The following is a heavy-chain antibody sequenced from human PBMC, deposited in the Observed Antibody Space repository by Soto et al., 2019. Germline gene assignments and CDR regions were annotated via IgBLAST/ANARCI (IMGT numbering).Heavy chain of an antibody. D-gene: IGHD6-19*01. Sequence: SETLSLTCTVSGGSISSYYWSWIRQPPGKGLEWIGYIYYSGSTNYNPSLKSRVTISVDTSKNQFSLELSSVTAADTAVYYCARPGSSGWMGAFDIWGQGTMVTVSS. J-gene: IGHJ3*02. CDR3: ARPGSSGWMGAFDI. V-gene: IGHV4-59*08. CDR1: GGSISSYY. CDR2: IYYSGST.